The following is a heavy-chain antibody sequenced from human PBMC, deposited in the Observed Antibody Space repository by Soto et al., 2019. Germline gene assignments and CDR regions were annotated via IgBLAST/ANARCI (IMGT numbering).Heavy chain of an antibody. CDR1: GFTFRSFT. J-gene: IGHJ5*02. CDR3: TRDASRDSSARGWFNP. Sequence: GGSLRLSCAASGFTFRSFTMNWVRQAPGKGLEWVSTISSNSAYIYYTDALRGRFTISRDDAKNSLHLQMNSLRAEDTAVYYCTRDASRDSSARGWFNPWGTGTLVTVSS. V-gene: IGHV3-21*01. CDR2: ISSNSAYI. D-gene: IGHD6-13*01.